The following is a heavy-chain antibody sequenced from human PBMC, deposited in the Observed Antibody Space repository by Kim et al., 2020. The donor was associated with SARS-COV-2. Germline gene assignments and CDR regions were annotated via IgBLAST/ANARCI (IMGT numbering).Heavy chain of an antibody. J-gene: IGHJ4*02. D-gene: IGHD6-19*01. CDR3: ARGKGYSSGWPSVF. V-gene: IGHV4-34*01. CDR1: GGSFSGYY. CDR2: INHSGST. Sequence: SETLSLTCAVYGGSFSGYYWSWIRQPPGKGLEWIGEINHSGSTNYNPSLKSRVTISVDTSKNQFSLKLSSVTAADTAVYYCARGKGYSSGWPSVFWGQGTLVTVSS.